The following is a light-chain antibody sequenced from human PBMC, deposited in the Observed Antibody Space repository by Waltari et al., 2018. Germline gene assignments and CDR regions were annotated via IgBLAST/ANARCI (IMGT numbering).Light chain of an antibody. V-gene: IGKV2D-29*02. CDR2: EVS. J-gene: IGKJ5*01. CDR3: MQSIELPT. Sequence: VLTQTPPSLSVTPGQPASISCKSGDSLLHTDGKTYLYWYLQTSAQSPQLLIDEVSSRFSGVPDRISGSGSGTDFTLKISRVEAEDVGVYYCMQSIELPTFGQGTRLEIK. CDR1: DSLLHTDGKTY.